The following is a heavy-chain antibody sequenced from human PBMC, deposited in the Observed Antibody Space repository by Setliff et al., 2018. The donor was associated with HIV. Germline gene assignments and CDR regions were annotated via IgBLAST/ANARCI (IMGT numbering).Heavy chain of an antibody. CDR1: GFRFSDAW. CDR3: TTEDPWLRFGH. Sequence: PGGSLRLSCAASGFRFSDAWMTWVRQAPGQGLEWVGRIKSKTDGGTTDYAAPVKGRFTISRDDSKTTLYLQMNSLKTEDTAVYYCTTEDPWLRFGHWGQGTLVTVSS. V-gene: IGHV3-15*01. D-gene: IGHD5-12*01. J-gene: IGHJ5*02. CDR2: IKSKTDGGTT.